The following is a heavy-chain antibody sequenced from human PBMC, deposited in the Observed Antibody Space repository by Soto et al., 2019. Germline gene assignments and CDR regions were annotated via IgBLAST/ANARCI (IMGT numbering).Heavy chain of an antibody. CDR1: GYTFTNFG. CDR3: AGGGTPIDY. J-gene: IGHJ4*02. CDR2: ISAYNGNT. Sequence: QVQLVQSGAEVKKPGASVKVSCKASGYTFTNFGISWVRQAPGQGLEWMGWISAYNGNTNYAQKFQGRVTMTTDTSTRTAYMEGRSLRVDDPAVYYCAGGGTPIDYWGQGTLVTVSS. V-gene: IGHV1-18*01. D-gene: IGHD3-16*01.